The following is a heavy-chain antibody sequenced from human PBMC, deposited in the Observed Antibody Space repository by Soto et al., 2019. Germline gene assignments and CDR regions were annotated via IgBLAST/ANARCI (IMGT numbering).Heavy chain of an antibody. J-gene: IGHJ3*02. CDR3: ASPRSMSSSGCDM. Sequence: EVQLVESGGGLVQPGGSLRLSCAASGYTFSRHWIHWVRQAPGQGLVGVSRISPDGTITDYTDSVGGRYTISRANAKNKRHVKMDCLRAADTAVYYGASPRSMSSSGCDMWCKGTIVSVSS. V-gene: IGHV3-74*01. CDR2: ISPDGTIT. D-gene: IGHD3-22*01. CDR1: GYTFSRHW.